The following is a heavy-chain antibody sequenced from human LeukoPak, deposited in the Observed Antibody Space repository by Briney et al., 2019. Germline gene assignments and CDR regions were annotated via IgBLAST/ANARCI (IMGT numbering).Heavy chain of an antibody. CDR2: IYYSGST. Sequence: PSETLSLTCTVSGGSISSHYWSWIRQPPGKGLEWIGYIYYSGSTNYNPSLKSRVTISVDTSKNQFSLKLSSVTAADTAVYYCARERPSSEYGHPHSGSYFPLWGQGTLVTVSS. J-gene: IGHJ1*01. D-gene: IGHD1-26*01. V-gene: IGHV4-59*11. CDR1: GGSISSHY. CDR3: ARERPSSEYGHPHSGSYFPL.